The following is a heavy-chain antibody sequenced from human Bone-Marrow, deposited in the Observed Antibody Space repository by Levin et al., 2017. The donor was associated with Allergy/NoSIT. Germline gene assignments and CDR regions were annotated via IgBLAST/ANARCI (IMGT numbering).Heavy chain of an antibody. CDR1: GGTFSSYA. CDR2: IIPIFGTA. V-gene: IGHV1-69*01. Sequence: KISCKASGGTFSSYAISWVRQAPGQGLEWMGGIIPIFGTANYAQKFQGRVTITADESTSTAYMELSSLRSEDTAVYYCARTTMVRGVILYYYYGMDVWGQGTTVTVSS. CDR3: ARTTMVRGVILYYYYGMDV. D-gene: IGHD3-10*01. J-gene: IGHJ6*02.